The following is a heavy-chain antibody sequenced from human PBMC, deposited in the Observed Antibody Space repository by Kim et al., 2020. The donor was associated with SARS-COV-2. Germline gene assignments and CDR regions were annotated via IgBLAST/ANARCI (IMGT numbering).Heavy chain of an antibody. V-gene: IGHV7-4-1*02. CDR1: GYTFTNYA. D-gene: IGHD3-10*01. CDR3: AGSPSGVRGVCDY. CDR2: INTNTGNP. Sequence: ASVKVSCKASGYTFTNYAINWVRQVPGQGLEWMGWINTNTGNPTYAQGFTGRFVFSLDTSVSTAYLQISNLKAEDIAVYYCAGSPSGVRGVCDYWGQGTLVTVSS. J-gene: IGHJ4*02.